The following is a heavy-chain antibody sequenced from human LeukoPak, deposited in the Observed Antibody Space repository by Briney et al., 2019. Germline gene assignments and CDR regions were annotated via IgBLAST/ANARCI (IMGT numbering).Heavy chain of an antibody. J-gene: IGHJ4*02. Sequence: GGSLRLSCAASGFTFSSYGMHWVRQAPGKGLEWVAFIRYDGSNKYYADSVKGRFTISRDNSKNTLYLQMNSLRAEGTAVYYCAKDETSYYYDSSGYYCAYWGQGTLVTVSS. D-gene: IGHD3-22*01. CDR1: GFTFSSYG. CDR2: IRYDGSNK. V-gene: IGHV3-30*02. CDR3: AKDETSYYYDSSGYYCAY.